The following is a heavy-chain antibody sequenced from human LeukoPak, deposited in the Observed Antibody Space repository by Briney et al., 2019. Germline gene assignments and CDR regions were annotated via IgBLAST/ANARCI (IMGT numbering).Heavy chain of an antibody. CDR1: GGSISSHY. CDR3: ANVNRGLQLLHY. D-gene: IGHD4-4*01. V-gene: IGHV4-59*11. CDR2: IYYSGST. Sequence: SEALSLTCTVSGGSISSHYWSWIRQPPGKGLEWIGYIYYSGSTNYNPSLKSRVTISVDTSKNQFSLKLSSVTAADTAVYYCANVNRGLQLLHYWGQGTLVTVSS. J-gene: IGHJ4*02.